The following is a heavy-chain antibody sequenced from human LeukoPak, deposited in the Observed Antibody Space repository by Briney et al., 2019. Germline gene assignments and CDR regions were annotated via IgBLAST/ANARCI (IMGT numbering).Heavy chain of an antibody. CDR3: ARDSDSSSLYWFDP. CDR1: GFTFSSYW. D-gene: IGHD6-13*01. V-gene: IGHV3-7*01. Sequence: GGSLRLSCAASGFTFSSYWMSWVRQAPGEGLEWVANIKQDGSEKYYVDSVKGRFTISRDNAKNSLYLQMNSLRAEDTAVYYCARDSDSSSLYWFDPWGQGTLVTVSS. CDR2: IKQDGSEK. J-gene: IGHJ5*02.